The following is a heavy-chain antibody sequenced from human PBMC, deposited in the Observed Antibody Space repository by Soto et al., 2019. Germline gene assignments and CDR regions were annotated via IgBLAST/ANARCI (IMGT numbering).Heavy chain of an antibody. J-gene: IGHJ4*02. CDR3: AKRATSETRHFDH. V-gene: IGHV3-23*01. D-gene: IGHD1-7*01. CDR1: GFTFSNYA. CDR2: ISIGGGDT. Sequence: EVQLLESGGGLVQPGGSLRLSCTASGFTFSNYAMGWVRQAPGKGLEWVSVISIGGGDTYYADSVKGRFTISRDNSNNTLSLQMNSLRGDDTAVYFCAKRATSETRHFDHWGQGTLVTVSS.